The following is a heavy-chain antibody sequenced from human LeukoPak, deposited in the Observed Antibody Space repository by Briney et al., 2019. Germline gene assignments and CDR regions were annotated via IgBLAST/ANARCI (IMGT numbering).Heavy chain of an antibody. Sequence: GGSLGLSCAASGFTFSSSGMYWVRQAPGKGLEWVAVISFDGSNKYYADSVKGRFTISRDNSKNTLYLQMNSLRAEDTAVYYCAKDPLNYGSGTYFDYWGQGTLVTVSS. J-gene: IGHJ4*02. CDR3: AKDPLNYGSGTYFDY. D-gene: IGHD3-10*01. CDR2: ISFDGSNK. CDR1: GFTFSSSG. V-gene: IGHV3-30*18.